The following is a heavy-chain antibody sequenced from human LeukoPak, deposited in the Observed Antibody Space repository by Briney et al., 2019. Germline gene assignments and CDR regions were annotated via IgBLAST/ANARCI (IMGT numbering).Heavy chain of an antibody. D-gene: IGHD2-2*01. J-gene: IGHJ6*03. CDR1: GFTFSSYW. V-gene: IGHV3-72*01. CDR2: STNKANSYTT. CDR3: ASLGYCGSSSCYGYYYMDV. Sequence: PGGSLRLSCAASGFTFSSYWMDWVRQAPGKGLEWVGRSTNKANSYTTEYAASVRGRFTISRDDSKNSLYLQMNSLKTEDTAVYYCASLGYCGSSSCYGYYYMDVWGKGTTVTVSS.